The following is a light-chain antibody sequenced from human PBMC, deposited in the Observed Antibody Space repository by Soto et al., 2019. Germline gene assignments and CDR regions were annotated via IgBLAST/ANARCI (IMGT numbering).Light chain of an antibody. CDR3: QQYNNWPPWT. Sequence: EIVMTQSPATLSVSPGERVTLSCRASQSVSSNLAWYQYIPGQAPRLLIYAASTRATGIPARFSGSGSGTEFTLTISSLQSEDYAVYYCQQYNNWPPWTLGQGTKVDIK. J-gene: IGKJ1*01. CDR1: QSVSSN. CDR2: AAS. V-gene: IGKV3-15*01.